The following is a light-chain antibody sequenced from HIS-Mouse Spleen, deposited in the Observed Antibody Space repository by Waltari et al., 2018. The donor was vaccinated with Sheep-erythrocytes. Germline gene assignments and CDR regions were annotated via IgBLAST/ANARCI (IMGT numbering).Light chain of an antibody. CDR1: SSDVCGYNS. Sequence: QSALTQPRSVSGSPGQSVTISCTGTSSDVCGYNSVSRYQQHPGKAPKLMIYDVSKRPSGVPDRFSGSKSGNTASLTISGLQAEDEADYYCCSYAGSYNHVFATGTKVTVL. CDR2: DVS. J-gene: IGLJ1*01. V-gene: IGLV2-11*01. CDR3: CSYAGSYNHV.